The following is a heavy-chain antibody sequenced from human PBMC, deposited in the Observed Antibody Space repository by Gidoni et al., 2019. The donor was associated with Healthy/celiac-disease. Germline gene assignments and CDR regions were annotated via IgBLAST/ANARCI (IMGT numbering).Heavy chain of an antibody. D-gene: IGHD3-22*01. CDR2: IYFSGST. V-gene: IGHV4-59*01. CDR3: ARGDYYDPSGAFDI. J-gene: IGHJ3*02. Sequence: QVQLQESGPGLVKPSETLSLNCTVSGGSISSYYWSWIRQPPGQGLEWIGYIYFSGSTNYNPSLKSRVTISVDTSKNQFSLKLSSVTAADTAVYYCARGDYYDPSGAFDIWGQGTMVTVSS. CDR1: GGSISSYY.